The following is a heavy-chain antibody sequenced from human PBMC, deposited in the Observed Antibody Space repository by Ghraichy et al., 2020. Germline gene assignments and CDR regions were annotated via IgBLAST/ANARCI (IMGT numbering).Heavy chain of an antibody. CDR2: ISAYNGNT. J-gene: IGHJ4*02. CDR1: GYTFTSSG. V-gene: IGHV1-18*01. D-gene: IGHD4-17*01. Sequence: ASVKVSCKASGYTFTSSGISWVRQAPGQGLEWMGWISAYNGNTNYAQKLQGRVTITTDTSTSTAYMELRSLRSDDTAVYYCARPRHYGYHDYWGQGTLVTVSS. CDR3: ARPRHYGYHDY.